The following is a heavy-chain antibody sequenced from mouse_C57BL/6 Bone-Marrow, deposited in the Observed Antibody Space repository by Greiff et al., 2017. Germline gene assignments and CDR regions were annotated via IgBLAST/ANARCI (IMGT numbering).Heavy chain of an antibody. Sequence: DVKLVESGGGLVKPGGSLKLSCAASGFTFSSYTMSWVRQTPEKRLEWVATISGGGGNTYYPDSVKGRFTISRDNAKNTLYLQMSSLRSEDTALYYCARGGFYYGYDPYWYFDVWGTGTTVTVSS. V-gene: IGHV5-9*01. J-gene: IGHJ1*03. CDR1: GFTFSSYT. D-gene: IGHD2-2*01. CDR2: ISGGGGNT. CDR3: ARGGFYYGYDPYWYFDV.